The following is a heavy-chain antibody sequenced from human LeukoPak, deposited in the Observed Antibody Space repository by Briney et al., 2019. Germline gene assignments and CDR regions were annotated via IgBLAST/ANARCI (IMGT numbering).Heavy chain of an antibody. V-gene: IGHV1-2*02. J-gene: IGHJ5*02. Sequence: ASVKVSCKASGYTFTGYYMHWVRQAPGQGLEWMGWINPKSGGTNYAQKFQGRVTMTRDTSISTAYMELSRLRSDDTAVYYCARDRRYCSSTSCYNSYWFDPWGQGTLVTVSS. CDR3: ARDRRYCSSTSCYNSYWFDP. CDR1: GYTFTGYY. CDR2: INPKSGGT. D-gene: IGHD2-2*02.